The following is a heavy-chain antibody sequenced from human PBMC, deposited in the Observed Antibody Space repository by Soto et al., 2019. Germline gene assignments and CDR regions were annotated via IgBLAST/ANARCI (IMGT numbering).Heavy chain of an antibody. CDR1: GFTFSNYD. CDR2: IGTAGDT. J-gene: IGHJ6*02. CDR3: ARSYPSACNSYYGMDV. V-gene: IGHV3-13*01. D-gene: IGHD2-2*01. Sequence: EVQLVESGGGLVQPGGSLRLSCAASGFTFSNYDMHWVRQATGKGLEWVSAIGTAGDTYYPGSVKGRFTISRENAKNSLYLQMNSLRAGDTAVYYCARSYPSACNSYYGMDVWGQGTTVTVSS.